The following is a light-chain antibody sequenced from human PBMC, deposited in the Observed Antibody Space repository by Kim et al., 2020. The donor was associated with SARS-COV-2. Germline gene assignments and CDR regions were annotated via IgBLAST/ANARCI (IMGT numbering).Light chain of an antibody. J-gene: IGLJ3*02. CDR3: QAWDNSVWV. Sequence: SYELTQPPSVSVSPGQTASITCSGDKLGDKYACWYQQKPGQSPVLVIYQDSKRPSGIPERFSGSNSGNTATLTISGTQAMDEADYYCQAWDNSVWVFGGG. CDR1: KLGDKY. V-gene: IGLV3-1*01. CDR2: QDS.